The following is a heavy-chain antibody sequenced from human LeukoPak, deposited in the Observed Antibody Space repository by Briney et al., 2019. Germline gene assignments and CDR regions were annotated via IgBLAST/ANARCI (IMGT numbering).Heavy chain of an antibody. CDR1: GFTFSSYA. CDR2: ISYDGSNK. D-gene: IGHD3-10*01. Sequence: GGSLRLSCAASGFTFSSYAMHWVRQAPGKGLEWVAVISYDGSNKYYADSVKGRFTISRDNSKNTLYLQMNSLRAEDTAVYYCARDYYGSGSYGYWGQGTLVTVSS. J-gene: IGHJ4*02. CDR3: ARDYYGSGSYGY. V-gene: IGHV3-30-3*01.